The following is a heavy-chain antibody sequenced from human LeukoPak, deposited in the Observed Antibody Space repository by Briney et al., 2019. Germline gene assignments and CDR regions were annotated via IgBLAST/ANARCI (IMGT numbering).Heavy chain of an antibody. CDR1: GFNFSTYG. Sequence: PGGSLRLSCAASGFNFSTYGMHWVRQAPGKGLEWVAVIWCDGRSIYYADSVKGRFTISRDNSKNTLHMEMNSRRAEDTAVYYCARGLRYFDWSQNWFDPWGQGTLVTVSS. V-gene: IGHV3-33*01. CDR2: IWCDGRSI. J-gene: IGHJ5*02. CDR3: ARGLRYFDWSQNWFDP. D-gene: IGHD3-9*01.